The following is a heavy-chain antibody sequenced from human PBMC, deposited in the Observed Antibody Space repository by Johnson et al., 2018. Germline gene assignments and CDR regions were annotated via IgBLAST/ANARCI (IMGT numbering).Heavy chain of an antibody. Sequence: QVQLQESGPGLVKPSETLSLTCTVSGGSISSSSYYWGWIRQPPGKGLEWIGSISFSGSTSYNPSLKSRVTIFVDTSQNQFSLRLSSVTAADTAVYSCARAGDSSGYYYYDWGQGTLVTVSS. CDR1: GGSISSSSYY. J-gene: IGHJ4*02. CDR3: ARAGDSSGYYYYD. D-gene: IGHD3-22*01. CDR2: ISFSGST. V-gene: IGHV4-39*01.